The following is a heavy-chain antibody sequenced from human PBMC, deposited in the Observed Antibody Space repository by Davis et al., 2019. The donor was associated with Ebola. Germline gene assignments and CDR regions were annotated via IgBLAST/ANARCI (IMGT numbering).Heavy chain of an antibody. D-gene: IGHD3-22*01. J-gene: IGHJ4*02. CDR2: ISWNSGSI. CDR1: GFTFDDYA. Sequence: GGSLRLSCAASGFTFDDYAMHWVRQAPGKGLEWVSGISWNSGSIGYADSVKGRFTISRDNSKNTLYLQMNSLRAEDTAVYYCAKVEGLYYDSSGYRDYWGQGTLVTVSS. CDR3: AKVEGLYYDSSGYRDY. V-gene: IGHV3-9*01.